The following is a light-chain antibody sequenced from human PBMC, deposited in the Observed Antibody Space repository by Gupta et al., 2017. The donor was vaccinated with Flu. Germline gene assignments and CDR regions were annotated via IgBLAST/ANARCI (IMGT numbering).Light chain of an antibody. CDR3: QQSYSTPN. Sequence: SPSSLSASVGDRVTITCRANQSNSSYLNWYQQKPGKAPKLLIYAASSLQSGVPSRFSGSGSGTDFTLTISSLQPEEFATYYCQQSYSTPNFGQGTKLEIK. CDR2: AAS. J-gene: IGKJ2*01. V-gene: IGKV1-39*01. CDR1: QSNSSY.